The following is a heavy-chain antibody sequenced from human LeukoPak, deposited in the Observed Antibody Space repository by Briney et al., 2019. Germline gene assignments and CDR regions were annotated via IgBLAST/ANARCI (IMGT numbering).Heavy chain of an antibody. CDR2: INPNSGGT. J-gene: IGHJ4*02. CDR3: AQIVVVAATQLSNDY. Sequence: ASVKVSCKASGYTFTGYYMNWVRQAPAQGLEWMGWINPNSGGTNYAQKFQGRVTMTRDMSISTAYMELSRLRSDDTAVYYCAQIVVVAATQLSNDYWGQGTLVTVSS. D-gene: IGHD2-15*01. V-gene: IGHV1-2*02. CDR1: GYTFTGYY.